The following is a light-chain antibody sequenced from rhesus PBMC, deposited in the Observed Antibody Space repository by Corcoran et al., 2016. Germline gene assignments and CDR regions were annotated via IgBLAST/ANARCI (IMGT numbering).Light chain of an antibody. V-gene: IGKV1-16*01. Sequence: DIQMTQSPSALSASVGDIVTVTCQASQTISSWLAWYQQRPGKAPKPLIYKASSLESGVPSRFSGSGSGTDFTLTLRRLQPEDFATYYCQQYNNAPMYSFGQGTKVEIE. J-gene: IGKJ2*01. CDR3: QQYNNAPMYS. CDR2: KAS. CDR1: QTISSW.